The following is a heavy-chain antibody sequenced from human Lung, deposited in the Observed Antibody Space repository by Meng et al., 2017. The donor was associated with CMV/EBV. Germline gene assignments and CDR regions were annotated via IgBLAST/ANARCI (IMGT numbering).Heavy chain of an antibody. J-gene: IGHJ6*01. V-gene: IGHV3-21*01. CDR1: GFTSSDYS. Sequence: GGSLRLXCTASGFTSSDYSMNWVRQAPGKGLEWVSSISSSDYIYYADSVRGRFTISRDNAKHSLYLQMNSLRAEDTAVYYCARGVGSYDFWSAYSYYYGLDVWGQGTTVTFSS. CDR2: ISSSDYI. D-gene: IGHD3-3*01. CDR3: ARGVGSYDFWSAYSYYYGLDV.